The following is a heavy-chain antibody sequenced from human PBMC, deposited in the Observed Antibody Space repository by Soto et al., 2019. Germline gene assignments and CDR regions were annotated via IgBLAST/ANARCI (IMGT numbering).Heavy chain of an antibody. J-gene: IGHJ4*02. CDR2: IYYSGST. CDR1: GGSISSGDYY. CDR3: ARGAFSVLLWFGELYPIDY. Sequence: QVQLQESGPGLVKPSQTLSLTCTVSGGSISSGDYYWSWIRQPPGKGLEWIGYIYYSGSTYYNPSLKSRVTISVDTSKNQFSLKLSSVTAADTAVYYCARGAFSVLLWFGELYPIDYWGQGTLVTVSS. D-gene: IGHD3-10*01. V-gene: IGHV4-30-4*01.